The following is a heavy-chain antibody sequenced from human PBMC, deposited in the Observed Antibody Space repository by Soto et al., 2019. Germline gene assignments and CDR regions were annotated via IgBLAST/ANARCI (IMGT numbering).Heavy chain of an antibody. CDR2: ISGSGGST. Sequence: GGSMSVWWGAAGGTFGGYAGSWVRPDPGKGLEWVSAISGSGGSTYYADSVKGRFTISRDNSKNTLYLQMNSLRAEDTAVYYCATDGVAVAGTRWYFDLWGRGTLVTVSS. CDR3: ATDGVAVAGTRWYFDL. CDR1: GGTFGGYA. D-gene: IGHD6-19*01. J-gene: IGHJ2*01. V-gene: IGHV3-23*01.